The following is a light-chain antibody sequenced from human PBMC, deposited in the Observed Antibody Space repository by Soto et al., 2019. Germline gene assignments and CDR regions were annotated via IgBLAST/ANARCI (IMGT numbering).Light chain of an antibody. J-gene: IGLJ3*02. CDR3: SSYTSSSPDWV. Sequence: QSALTQPASVSGSPGQSITISCTGTSSDVGGYNYVSWYQQHPGKAPKLMIYEVSNRPSGVSNRFSGSKSGNTASLTISGLQAEDEDDYYCSSYTSSSPDWVFGGGTKLTVL. CDR2: EVS. CDR1: SSDVGGYNY. V-gene: IGLV2-14*01.